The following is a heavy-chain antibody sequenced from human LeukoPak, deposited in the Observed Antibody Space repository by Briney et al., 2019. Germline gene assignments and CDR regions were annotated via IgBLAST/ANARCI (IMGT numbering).Heavy chain of an antibody. D-gene: IGHD6-19*01. CDR3: ARDGSTTGWYSGDY. CDR1: GYSISSGHY. J-gene: IGHJ4*02. V-gene: IGHV4-38-2*02. Sequence: SETLSLTCAVSGYSISSGHYWGWIRQPPGKGLEWIGGIYHSGSTSYNPSLKSRVTISVDTSKNQFSLKLNSVTAADTAVYYCARDGSTTGWYSGDYWGQGILVTVSS. CDR2: IYHSGST.